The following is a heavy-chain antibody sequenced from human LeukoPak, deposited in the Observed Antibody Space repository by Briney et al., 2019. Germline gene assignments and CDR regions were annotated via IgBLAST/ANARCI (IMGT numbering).Heavy chain of an antibody. D-gene: IGHD2-15*01. Sequence: ASVKVSCKASGYTFTGYYMHWVRQAPGQGLEWMGRINPNSGGTNYAQKLQGRVTMTRDTSISTAYMELSRLRSDDTAVYYCARDAGRYCSGGSCYSHDYWGQGTLVTVSS. CDR2: INPNSGGT. V-gene: IGHV1-2*06. CDR3: ARDAGRYCSGGSCYSHDY. J-gene: IGHJ4*02. CDR1: GYTFTGYY.